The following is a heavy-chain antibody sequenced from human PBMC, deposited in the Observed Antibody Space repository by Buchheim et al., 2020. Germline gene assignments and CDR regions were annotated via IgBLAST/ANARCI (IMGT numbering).Heavy chain of an antibody. J-gene: IGHJ6*02. V-gene: IGHV1-8*01. CDR2: MNPNSGNT. D-gene: IGHD5-18*01. Sequence: QVQLVQSGAEVKKPGASVKVSCKASGYTFTSYDINWVRQATGQGLEWMGWMNPNSGNTGYAQKFQGRITMTRNTSISTAYLELSSLRSEDTAVYYCARSLAIDLEYYYYGMDVWGQGTT. CDR3: ARSLAIDLEYYYYGMDV. CDR1: GYTFTSYD.